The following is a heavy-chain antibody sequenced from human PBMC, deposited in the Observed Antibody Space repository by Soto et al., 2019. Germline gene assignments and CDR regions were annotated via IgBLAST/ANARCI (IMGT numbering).Heavy chain of an antibody. CDR3: ARRGRDGYYYVMEV. V-gene: IGHV5-51*01. J-gene: IGHJ6*02. Sequence: EVQLVQSGAEVKKPGESLKISCKASGYSFTSYWIGWVRQMPGKGLEWMGIIFPGDSDTTYSPSFRGQVTISADKSTSTAYLEWTSLKASDTAMYYCARRGRDGYYYVMEVWGQGTTVTVSS. CDR1: GYSFTSYW. CDR2: IFPGDSDT. D-gene: IGHD3-16*01.